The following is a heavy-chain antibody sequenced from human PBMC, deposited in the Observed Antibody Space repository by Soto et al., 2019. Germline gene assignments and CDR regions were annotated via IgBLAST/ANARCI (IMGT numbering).Heavy chain of an antibody. CDR3: ARDGGGSYFSYYYGMDV. Sequence: SLRLSCAASGFTFSSYAMHWVRQAPGKGLEWVAAISYDGSNKYYADTVKGRFTISKDNSKNTLSLQMNSLRAEDTAVYYCARDGGGSYFSYYYGMDVWGQGTTVTVSS. J-gene: IGHJ6*02. CDR2: ISYDGSNK. V-gene: IGHV3-30-3*01. CDR1: GFTFSSYA. D-gene: IGHD1-26*01.